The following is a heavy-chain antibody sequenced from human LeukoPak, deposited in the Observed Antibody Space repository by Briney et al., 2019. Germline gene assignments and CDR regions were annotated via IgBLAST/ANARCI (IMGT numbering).Heavy chain of an antibody. CDR2: IYTSGST. J-gene: IGHJ4*02. Sequence: SETLSLTCTVSGGSISSYYWSWIRQPAGKGLEWIGLIYTSGSTNYNPSLKSRVTMSVDTSKSQFSLNLSSVTAADTAVYYCARLPRFYYDSSGYYSSFDYWGQGTLVTVSS. CDR1: GGSISSYY. V-gene: IGHV4-4*07. CDR3: ARLPRFYYDSSGYYSSFDY. D-gene: IGHD3-22*01.